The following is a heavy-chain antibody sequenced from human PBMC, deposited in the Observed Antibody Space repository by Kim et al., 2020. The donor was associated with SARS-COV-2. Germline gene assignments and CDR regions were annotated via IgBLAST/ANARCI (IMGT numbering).Heavy chain of an antibody. Sequence: KSRVTISVDTSKNQFSLKLSSVTAADTAVYYCASNNYYDSSGYSPGYFQHWGQGTLVTVSS. V-gene: IGHV4-30-2*04. CDR3: ASNNYYDSSGYSPGYFQH. D-gene: IGHD3-22*01. J-gene: IGHJ1*01.